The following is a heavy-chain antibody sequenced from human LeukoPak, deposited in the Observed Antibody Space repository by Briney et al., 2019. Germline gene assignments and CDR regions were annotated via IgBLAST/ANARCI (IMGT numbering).Heavy chain of an antibody. J-gene: IGHJ4*02. D-gene: IGHD6-19*01. V-gene: IGHV3-48*02. CDR3: VPGGLAVSGIDY. Sequence: SGGSLRLSCAASGFTFSSYNMNWVRQAPGKGLEWVSYISSSGSAKYYADSVKGRFTISRDNAKNSLYLHMNSLRDEDTAVYYCVPGGLAVSGIDYWGQGALVTVSS. CDR1: GFTFSSYN. CDR2: ISSSGSAK.